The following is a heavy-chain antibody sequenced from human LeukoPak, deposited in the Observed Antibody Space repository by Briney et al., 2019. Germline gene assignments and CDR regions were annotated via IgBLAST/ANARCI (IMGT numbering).Heavy chain of an antibody. Sequence: TGGSPRLSCAASGFTFSSYWMHWVRQAPGKGLVWVSRINTDGSSTTYADSVKGRFTISRDNAKNTLYLQMNSLRADDTAVYYCAKGLMGATPYYFDYWGQGTLVTVSS. CDR2: INTDGSST. CDR1: GFTFSSYW. J-gene: IGHJ4*02. CDR3: AKGLMGATPYYFDY. V-gene: IGHV3-74*01. D-gene: IGHD1-26*01.